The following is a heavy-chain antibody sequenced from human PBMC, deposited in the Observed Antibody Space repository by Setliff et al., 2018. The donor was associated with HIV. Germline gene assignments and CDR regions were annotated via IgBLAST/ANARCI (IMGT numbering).Heavy chain of an antibody. CDR1: GFTFSSYA. CDR2: STDKVNGYIT. J-gene: IGHJ4*02. Sequence: LRLSCAASGFTFSSYAMSWVRQAPGKGLEWVGRSTDKVNGYITEYAASVQGRFTISRDDSKDSLFLQMNNLKTEDTAAYYCVRAAAGLDIWSQGILVTVSS. V-gene: IGHV3-72*01. CDR3: VRAAAGLDI.